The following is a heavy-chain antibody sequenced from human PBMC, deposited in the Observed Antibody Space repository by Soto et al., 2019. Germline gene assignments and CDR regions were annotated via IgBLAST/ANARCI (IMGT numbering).Heavy chain of an antibody. V-gene: IGHV3-30*18. CDR2: ISYDGSNK. Sequence: GWSLRLSCAASGFTFSSYGMHWVRQAPGKGLEWVAVISYDGSNKYYADSVKDRFTISRDNSKNTLYLQMNSLRAEDTAVYYCAKDSREKRSFDYWGQGTLVTVSS. J-gene: IGHJ4*02. CDR3: AKDSREKRSFDY. CDR1: GFTFSSYG. D-gene: IGHD1-26*01.